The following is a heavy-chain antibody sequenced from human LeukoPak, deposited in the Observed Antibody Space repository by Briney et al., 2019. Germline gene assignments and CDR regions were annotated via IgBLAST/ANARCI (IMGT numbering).Heavy chain of an antibody. CDR2: IHHGGTT. D-gene: IGHD3-10*02. Sequence: SETLSLTCTVLGDSMNNYYWNWIRQPPGKGLEWIGNIHHGGTTKFHPSLESRVTISVDTSKKQFSLRLRSVTAADTAVYYCAKTGSLFGRFLDHWGQGALVIVSS. J-gene: IGHJ4*02. V-gene: IGHV4-59*01. CDR3: AKTGSLFGRFLDH. CDR1: GDSMNNYY.